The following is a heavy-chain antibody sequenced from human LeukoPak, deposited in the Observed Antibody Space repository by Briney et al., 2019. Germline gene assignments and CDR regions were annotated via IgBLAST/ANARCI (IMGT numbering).Heavy chain of an antibody. CDR2: ISGSGGRT. CDR3: AKSANFSNYRVYYYYMDV. Sequence: PGGSLRLSCAASGFTFSSNAMSWVRQAPGKGLEWVSSISGSGGRTYYADSVKGRFTISRDNSKNTLYLQMNSLRAEDTAVYYCAKSANFSNYRVYYYYMDVWGRGTTVTVSS. D-gene: IGHD4-11*01. J-gene: IGHJ6*03. CDR1: GFTFSSNA. V-gene: IGHV3-23*01.